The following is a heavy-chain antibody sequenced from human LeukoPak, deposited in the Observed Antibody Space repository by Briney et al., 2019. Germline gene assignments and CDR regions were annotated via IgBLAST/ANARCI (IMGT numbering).Heavy chain of an antibody. J-gene: IGHJ5*02. CDR2: MNPNSGNT. Sequence: ASVKVSCKASGYTFTSYDINWVRQATGQGLEWMGWMNPNSGNTGYAQKFQGRVTMTRNTSISTAYMELSSLRSEDTAVYYCARLLMVRGVIWWFGPWGQGTLVTVSS. V-gene: IGHV1-8*01. CDR1: GYTFTSYD. D-gene: IGHD3-10*01. CDR3: ARLLMVRGVIWWFGP.